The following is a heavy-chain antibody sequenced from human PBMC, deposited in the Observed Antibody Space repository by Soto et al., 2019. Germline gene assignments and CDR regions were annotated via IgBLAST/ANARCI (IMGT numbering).Heavy chain of an antibody. D-gene: IGHD3-10*01. Sequence: SLRLSCAASGFTFSSYAMHWVRQAPGKGLEWVAVISYDGGSKYYADSVKGRFTISRDNVKNSLYLQMNSLRAEDTGVYYCVRGRGAVWGQGTTVTVSS. CDR2: ISYDGGSK. CDR1: GFTFSSYA. J-gene: IGHJ6*02. CDR3: VRGRGAV. V-gene: IGHV3-30-3*01.